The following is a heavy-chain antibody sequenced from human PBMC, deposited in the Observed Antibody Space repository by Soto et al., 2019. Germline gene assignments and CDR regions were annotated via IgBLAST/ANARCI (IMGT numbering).Heavy chain of an antibody. V-gene: IGHV3-30*18. J-gene: IGHJ4*02. CDR2: ISYDGSNK. CDR3: AKDPWYYDSSGYTAPDY. D-gene: IGHD3-22*01. CDR1: GFTFSSYG. Sequence: GGSLRLSCAASGFTFSSYGMHWVRQAPGKGLEWVAVISYDGSNKYYADSVKGRFTISRDNSKNTLYLQMNSLRAEDTAVYYCAKDPWYYDSSGYTAPDYWGQGTLVTGSS.